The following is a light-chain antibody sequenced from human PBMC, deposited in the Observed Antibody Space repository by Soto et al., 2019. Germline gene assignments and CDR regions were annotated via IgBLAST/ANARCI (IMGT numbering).Light chain of an antibody. Sequence: EIVLTQSPATLSLSPGERATLSCRASQSVSSNLAWYQQKAGQAPRLLMYGASTRAIGIPGRFSGSGSGTEFTLTISSLQSEDFAVYYCQQSDKWPPTFGQGTKVDIK. CDR3: QQSDKWPPT. CDR1: QSVSSN. CDR2: GAS. V-gene: IGKV3-15*01. J-gene: IGKJ1*01.